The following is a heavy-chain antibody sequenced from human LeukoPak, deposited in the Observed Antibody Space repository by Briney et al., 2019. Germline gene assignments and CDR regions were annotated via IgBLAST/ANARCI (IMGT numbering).Heavy chain of an antibody. Sequence: ASVNVSCKASGYTFTGYSMHWVRQAPGQGLEWMGWISRNSAGTNYAQKFQGRVTMTRDRSISTAYMELSRLRSDDTAVYYCARLEGRNWFDPWGQGTLVTVSS. J-gene: IGHJ5*02. D-gene: IGHD3-3*01. V-gene: IGHV1-2*02. CDR2: ISRNSAGT. CDR1: GYTFTGYS. CDR3: ARLEGRNWFDP.